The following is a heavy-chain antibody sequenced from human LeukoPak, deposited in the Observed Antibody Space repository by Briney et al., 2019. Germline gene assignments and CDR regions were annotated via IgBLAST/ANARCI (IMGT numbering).Heavy chain of an antibody. CDR2: INHSGST. CDR3: ARSPIAAAGTFTLDY. Sequence: SETLSLTCAVYGGSFSGYYWSWIRQPPGKGLEWIGEINHSGSTNYNPSLKSRVTISVDTSKNQFSLKLSSVTAADTAVYYCARSPIAAAGTFTLDYWGQGTLVTVSS. J-gene: IGHJ4*02. CDR1: GGSFSGYY. D-gene: IGHD6-13*01. V-gene: IGHV4-34*01.